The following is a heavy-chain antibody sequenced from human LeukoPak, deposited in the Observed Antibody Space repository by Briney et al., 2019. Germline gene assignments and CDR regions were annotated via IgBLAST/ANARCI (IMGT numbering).Heavy chain of an antibody. Sequence: SETLSLTCTVSDGSISSNSYYWGWIRQPPEKGLEWIGSISYSGRTYYNPSLESRVTISVDASKNQFSLKLSSVTAADTAVYYCARDSSGWYMSRFDPWGQGTLVTVSS. D-gene: IGHD6-19*01. CDR2: ISYSGRT. J-gene: IGHJ5*02. CDR3: ARDSSGWYMSRFDP. CDR1: DGSISSNSYY. V-gene: IGHV4-39*07.